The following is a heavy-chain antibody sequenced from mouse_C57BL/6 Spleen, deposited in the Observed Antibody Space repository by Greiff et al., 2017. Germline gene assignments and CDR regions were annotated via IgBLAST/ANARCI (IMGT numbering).Heavy chain of an antibody. D-gene: IGHD1-1*01. V-gene: IGHV1-15*01. Sequence: VKLMESGAELVRPGASVTLSCKASCYTFTDYEMHWVKQTPVHGLEWIGAIDPETGGTAYNQKFKGKAILTADKSSSTDYMELRSLTSEDSAVYYCTRWGTTERDYFDYWGQGTTLTVSS. CDR3: TRWGTTERDYFDY. CDR1: CYTFTDYE. CDR2: IDPETGGT. J-gene: IGHJ2*01.